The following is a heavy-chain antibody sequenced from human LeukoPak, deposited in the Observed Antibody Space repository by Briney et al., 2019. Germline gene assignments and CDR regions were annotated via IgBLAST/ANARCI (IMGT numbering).Heavy chain of an antibody. Sequence: ASVKVSCRASGYTFTSYGISWVRQAPGQGLEWMGWISAYNGNTNYAQKLQGRVTMTTDTSTSTAYMELRSLRSDDTAVYYCARDSTWIQLWFFDYWGQGTLVTVAS. CDR2: ISAYNGNT. D-gene: IGHD5-18*01. CDR3: ARDSTWIQLWFFDY. J-gene: IGHJ4*02. V-gene: IGHV1-18*01. CDR1: GYTFTSYG.